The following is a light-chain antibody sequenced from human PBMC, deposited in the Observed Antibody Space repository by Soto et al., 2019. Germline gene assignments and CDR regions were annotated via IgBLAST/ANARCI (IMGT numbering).Light chain of an antibody. CDR2: KAS. J-gene: IGKJ1*01. Sequence: DIQMTQSPSTLSGSVGDRVTITCRASQTISSWLAWYQQKPGKAPKLLIYKASTLKSGLPSRFSGSGSGTEFTLTISSLQPDDFATYYCQHYNSYSEAFGQGTKVENK. V-gene: IGKV1-5*03. CDR3: QHYNSYSEA. CDR1: QTISSW.